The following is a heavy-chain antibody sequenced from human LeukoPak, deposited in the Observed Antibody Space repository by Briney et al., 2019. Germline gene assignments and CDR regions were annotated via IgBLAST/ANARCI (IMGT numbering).Heavy chain of an antibody. CDR3: ARVDCSSTSCYDGSFDY. D-gene: IGHD2-2*01. V-gene: IGHV3-20*04. CDR1: GFTFDDYG. Sequence: GGSLRLSCAASGFTFDDYGMSWVRQAPGKGLEWVSGINWNGGSTGYADSVKGRFTISRDNAKNSLYLQMNSLGAEDTALYYCARVDCSSTSCYDGSFDYWGQGTLVTVSS. CDR2: INWNGGST. J-gene: IGHJ4*02.